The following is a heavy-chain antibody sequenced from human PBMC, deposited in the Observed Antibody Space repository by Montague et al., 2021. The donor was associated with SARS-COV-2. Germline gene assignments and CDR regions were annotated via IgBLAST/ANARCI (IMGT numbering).Heavy chain of an antibody. CDR3: ARDHMTTMFMVYYYGMDV. J-gene: IGHJ6*02. CDR1: GDSISSYY. Sequence: SETLSLTCTVSGDSISSYYWSWIRQPAGRGLEWIACIYTSGSTXXXPSXXXRVTMSVDTSKNQFSLKLGSVTAADTAVYYCARDHMTTMFMVYYYGMDVWGQGTTVTVSS. V-gene: IGHV4-4*07. D-gene: IGHD5-24*01. CDR2: IYTSGST.